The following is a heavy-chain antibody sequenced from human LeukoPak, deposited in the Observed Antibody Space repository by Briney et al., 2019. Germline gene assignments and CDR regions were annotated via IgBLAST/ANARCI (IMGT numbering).Heavy chain of an antibody. J-gene: IGHJ4*02. V-gene: IGHV3-23*01. Sequence: GGSLRLSCAASGFTFSSYAMSWVRQAPGKGLEWVSALSRSGGNTYYADSVKGRFTISKDNSKNTLYLQMNSLRAEDTAVYYCAKDWDLQLLRRSFDYWGQGTLVTVSS. D-gene: IGHD2-2*01. CDR3: AKDWDLQLLRRSFDY. CDR1: GFTFSSYA. CDR2: LSRSGGNT.